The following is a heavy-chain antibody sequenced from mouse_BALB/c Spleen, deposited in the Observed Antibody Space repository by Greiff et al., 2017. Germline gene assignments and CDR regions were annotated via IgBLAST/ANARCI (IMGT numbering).Heavy chain of an antibody. CDR3: ARGRNRYDEGTWFAY. Sequence: EVHLVESGGGLVQPGGSRKLSCAASGFTFSSFGMHWVRQAPEKGLEWVAYISSGSSTIYYADTVKGRFTISRDNPKNTLFLQMTRLRSEDTAMYYCARGRNRYDEGTWFAYWGQGTLVTVSA. V-gene: IGHV5-17*02. D-gene: IGHD2-14*01. CDR2: ISSGSSTI. J-gene: IGHJ3*01. CDR1: GFTFSSFG.